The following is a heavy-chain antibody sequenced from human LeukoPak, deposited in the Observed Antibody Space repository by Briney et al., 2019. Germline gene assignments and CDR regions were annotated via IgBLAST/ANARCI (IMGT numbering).Heavy chain of an antibody. D-gene: IGHD4-11*01. CDR1: GYTFTDYY. Sequence: ASVKVSCKASGYTFTDYYLRWVQQAPGKGLEWMGRVDPEDGETIYAQKFQGRVTMTADTSTDTAYMELSSLKFEDTAMYFCATDLRGTTATFDIWGQGTMVTVSS. CDR2: VDPEDGET. CDR3: ATDLRGTTATFDI. V-gene: IGHV1-69-2*01. J-gene: IGHJ3*02.